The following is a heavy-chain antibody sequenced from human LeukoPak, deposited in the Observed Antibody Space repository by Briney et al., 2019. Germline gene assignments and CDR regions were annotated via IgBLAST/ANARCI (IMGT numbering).Heavy chain of an antibody. J-gene: IGHJ4*02. CDR2: INHSGSS. CDR3: ARARVNGKFDS. V-gene: IGHV4-34*01. D-gene: IGHD3-22*01. Sequence: SETLSLTGAVYGGSVSGYYWGWIRQPPGKGLEWIGEINHSGSSNYNPSLKSRVTISVDTSKNQFSLKLNSVTAADTALYFCARARVNGKFDSWGQGALVTVSS. CDR1: GGSVSGYY.